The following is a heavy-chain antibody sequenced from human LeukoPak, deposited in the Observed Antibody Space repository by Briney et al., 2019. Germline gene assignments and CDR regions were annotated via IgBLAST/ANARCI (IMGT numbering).Heavy chain of an antibody. D-gene: IGHD1-26*01. CDR1: GYSFTTYW. CDR3: ASPSGSPGYFQK. Sequence: PGESLKISCEGSGYSFTTYWIGWVRQMSGKGLEWMGVIYPGDSDTTYSPSFQGQVTISVDKSINTAYLQWNSLKASDTAIYYCASPSGSPGYFQKWGQGTLVTVSS. CDR2: IYPGDSDT. V-gene: IGHV5-51*01. J-gene: IGHJ1*01.